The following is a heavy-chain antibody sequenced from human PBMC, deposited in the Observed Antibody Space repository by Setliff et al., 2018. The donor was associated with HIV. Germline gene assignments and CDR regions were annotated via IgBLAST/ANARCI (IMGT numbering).Heavy chain of an antibody. V-gene: IGHV3-15*01. CDR3: TTGPAYSVGNQFYYGIDV. D-gene: IGHD5-18*01. J-gene: IGHJ6*02. CDR1: GFTFSNAW. Sequence: GGSLSLSCAASGFTFSNAWLSWVRQAPGKGLEWVGRIKSKTDGGTTDYAAPVKGRFTIARDDSKTTLYLQMNSLKTEDTAVYYWTTGPAYSVGNQFYYGIDVWGQGTTVTVSS. CDR2: IKSKTDGGTT.